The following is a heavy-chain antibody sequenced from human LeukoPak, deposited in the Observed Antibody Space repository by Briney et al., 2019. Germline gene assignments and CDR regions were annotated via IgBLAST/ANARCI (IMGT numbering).Heavy chain of an antibody. Sequence: SVKVSCKASGGTFSSYAISWVRQAPGQGLEWMGGIIPIFGTANYAQKFQGRVTITADESTSTAYMELSSPRSEDTAVYYCASSGIVGATTLYYFDYWGQGTLVTVSS. V-gene: IGHV1-69*13. CDR3: ASSGIVGATTLYYFDY. D-gene: IGHD1-26*01. CDR1: GGTFSSYA. CDR2: IIPIFGTA. J-gene: IGHJ4*02.